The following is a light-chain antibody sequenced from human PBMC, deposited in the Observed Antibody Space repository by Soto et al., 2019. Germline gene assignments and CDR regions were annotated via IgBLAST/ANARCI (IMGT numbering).Light chain of an antibody. CDR3: SSYTSSSPLDV. CDR2: DVS. V-gene: IGLV2-14*03. Sequence: QSVLTQPASVSGSPGQSITISCIGTSSDVGGYNYVSWYQQHPGKAPKLMIYDVSNRPSGVSNRFSGSKSGNTASLTISGLQAEDEADYYCSSYTSSSPLDVFGTGTKVTVL. CDR1: SSDVGGYNY. J-gene: IGLJ1*01.